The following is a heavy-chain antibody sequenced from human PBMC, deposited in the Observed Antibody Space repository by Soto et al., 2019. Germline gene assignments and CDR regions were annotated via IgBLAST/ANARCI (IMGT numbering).Heavy chain of an antibody. J-gene: IGHJ5*02. V-gene: IGHV6-1*01. CDR3: AREAVRIAARPNWFDP. D-gene: IGHD6-6*01. Sequence: SQTLSLTCAISGDSVSSNSAAWNWIRQSPSRGLEWLGRTYYRSKWYNDYAVSVKSRITINPDTSKNPFSLQLNSVTPEDTAVYYCAREAVRIAARPNWFDPWGQGTLVTVSS. CDR1: GDSVSSNSAA. CDR2: TYYRSKWYN.